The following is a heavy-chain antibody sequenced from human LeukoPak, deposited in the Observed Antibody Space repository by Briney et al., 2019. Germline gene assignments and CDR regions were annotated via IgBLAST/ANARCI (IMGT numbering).Heavy chain of an antibody. D-gene: IGHD5-24*01. CDR2: INYNGGT. V-gene: IGHV4-59*01. Sequence: SETLSLTCTVSGGSISSSYWNWIRQPPGKGLEWIAYINYNGGTNYNPSLRGRVTISLDTSKNQVSLKLSSVTAADTAMYYCARKDGDGWGQGTLVTVSS. CDR1: GGSISSSY. CDR3: ARKDGDG. J-gene: IGHJ4*02.